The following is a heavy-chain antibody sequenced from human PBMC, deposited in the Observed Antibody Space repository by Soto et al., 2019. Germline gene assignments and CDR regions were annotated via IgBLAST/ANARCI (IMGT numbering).Heavy chain of an antibody. CDR3: ARDRWGYMDV. J-gene: IGHJ6*03. Sequence: PSETLSLTCTVSGGSISSYYWSWIRQPPGKGLEWIGYIYYSGSTNYNPSLKSRVTISVDTSKNQFSLKLSSVTAADTAVYYCARDRWGYMDVWGKGTTVTVSS. CDR1: GGSISSYY. V-gene: IGHV4-59*01. D-gene: IGHD3-16*01. CDR2: IYYSGST.